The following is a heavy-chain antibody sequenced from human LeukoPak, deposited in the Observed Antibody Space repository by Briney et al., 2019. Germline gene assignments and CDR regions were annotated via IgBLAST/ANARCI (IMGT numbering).Heavy chain of an antibody. V-gene: IGHV4-59*01. D-gene: IGHD7-27*01. J-gene: IGHJ3*02. CDR2: IYYSGST. CDR3: ATRVSNWGWRIGRPDHDAFDI. Sequence: MSSETLSLTCTVSGGSISSYYWSWIRQPPGKGLEWIGYIYYSGSTNYNPSLKSRVTISVDTSKNQFSLKLSSVTAADTAVYYCATRVSNWGWRIGRPDHDAFDIWGQGTMVTVSS. CDR1: GGSISSYY.